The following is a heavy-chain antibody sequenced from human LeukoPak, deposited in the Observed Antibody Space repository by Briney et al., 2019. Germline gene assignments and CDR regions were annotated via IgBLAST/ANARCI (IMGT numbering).Heavy chain of an antibody. CDR1: GFTFDDYA. CDR3: AKALYGSGSYVDY. J-gene: IGHJ4*02. D-gene: IGHD3-10*01. Sequence: PGGSLRLSCAASGFTFDDYAMQWVRQTPGKGLEWVSGISWNSGSIGYADSVKGRFTISRDNAKNSLYLQMNSLRPEDTALYYCAKALYGSGSYVDYWGQGTLVTVSS. CDR2: ISWNSGSI. V-gene: IGHV3-9*01.